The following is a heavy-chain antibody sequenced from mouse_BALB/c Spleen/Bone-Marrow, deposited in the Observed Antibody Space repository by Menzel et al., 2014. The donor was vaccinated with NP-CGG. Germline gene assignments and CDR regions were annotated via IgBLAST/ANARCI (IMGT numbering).Heavy chain of an antibody. D-gene: IGHD2-4*01. J-gene: IGHJ3*01. CDR3: ARGIYYDSTWFAY. CDR2: ISTYSGNT. Sequence: LEESGPELVRPGVSVKISCKGSGYTFTDYAMHWVKQSHAKSLEWIGVISTYSGNTNYNQKFKGKATMTVDKSSSTAYMELARLTSEDSAIYYCARGIYYDSTWFAYWGQGTLGTVSA. CDR1: GYTFTDYA. V-gene: IGHV1-67*01.